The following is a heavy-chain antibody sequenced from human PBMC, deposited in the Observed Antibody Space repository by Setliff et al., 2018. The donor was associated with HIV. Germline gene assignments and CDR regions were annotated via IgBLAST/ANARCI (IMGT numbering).Heavy chain of an antibody. J-gene: IGHJ4*02. D-gene: IGHD1-1*01. CDR2: IHTSGST. Sequence: SETLSLTCTVSGGSISSGSYYWSWIRQPAGKGLEWIGHIHTSGSTNYNPSLKSRVTISVDTSKKQFSLKLSSVTAADTAVYYCARVFRNLPDYWGQGTLVTVSS. CDR3: ARVFRNLPDY. V-gene: IGHV4-61*09. CDR1: GGSISSGSYY.